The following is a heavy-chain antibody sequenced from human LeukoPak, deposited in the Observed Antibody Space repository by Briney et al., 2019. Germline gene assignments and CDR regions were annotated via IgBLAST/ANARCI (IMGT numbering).Heavy chain of an antibody. Sequence: GGSLRLSCAASGFTVSSNYMSWVRQAPGKGLEWVSVIYSGGSTYFADSVKGRFTISRDNSKNTLYLQMNSLRAEDTAVYYRARSPSSDYWGQGTLVTVSS. J-gene: IGHJ4*02. CDR3: ARSPSSDY. CDR1: GFTVSSNY. D-gene: IGHD2-2*01. CDR2: IYSGGST. V-gene: IGHV3-66*01.